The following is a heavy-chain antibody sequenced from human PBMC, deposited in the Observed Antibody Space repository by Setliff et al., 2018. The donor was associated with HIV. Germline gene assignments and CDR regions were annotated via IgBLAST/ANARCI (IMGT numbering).Heavy chain of an antibody. CDR1: GYTFTNYA. Sequence: ASVKVSCKASGYTFTNYAIHWVRQAPGQGLEWMGWINAGNGNTESSKKFQGRVTITRETSATTAYMELSSLTPEDTAIYFCARALSYGSGTYSAAGFWGQGTLGTAPQ. CDR3: ARALSYGSGTYSAAGF. V-gene: IGHV1-3*01. D-gene: IGHD3-10*01. CDR2: INAGNGNT. J-gene: IGHJ4*02.